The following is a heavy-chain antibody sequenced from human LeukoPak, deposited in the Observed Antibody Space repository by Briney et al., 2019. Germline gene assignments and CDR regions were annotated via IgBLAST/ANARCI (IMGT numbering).Heavy chain of an antibody. Sequence: GGSLRLSCAASGFTFSSYAMSWVRQAPGKGLEWVSAISGSGGSTYYADSVKGRFTISRDNSKNTLYLQMNSLRAEDTAVYYCAKGSSRILTGYYIRFDYWGQGTLVTVSS. CDR2: ISGSGGST. D-gene: IGHD3-9*01. J-gene: IGHJ4*02. V-gene: IGHV3-23*01. CDR1: GFTFSSYA. CDR3: AKGSSRILTGYYIRFDY.